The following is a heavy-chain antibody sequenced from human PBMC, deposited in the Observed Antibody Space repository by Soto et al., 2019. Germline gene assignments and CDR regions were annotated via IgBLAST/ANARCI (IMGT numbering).Heavy chain of an antibody. D-gene: IGHD2-21*02. CDR3: ASAMKYCGGDCYSYYYYGMDV. CDR1: GYTFTSYD. CDR2: MNPNSGNT. J-gene: IGHJ6*02. Sequence: SVKVSCKASGYTFTSYDINWVRQATGQGLEWMGWMNPNSGNTGYAQKFQGRVTMTRNTSISTAYMELSSLRSEDTAVYYCASAMKYCGGDCYSYYYYGMDVWGQGTTVTVSS. V-gene: IGHV1-8*01.